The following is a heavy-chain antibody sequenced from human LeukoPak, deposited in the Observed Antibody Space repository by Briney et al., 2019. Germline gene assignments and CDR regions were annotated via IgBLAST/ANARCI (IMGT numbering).Heavy chain of an antibody. J-gene: IGHJ4*02. CDR1: GGSISSGDYY. CDR2: IYYSGST. CDR3: ARDGEGGSSSSFDY. D-gene: IGHD6-13*01. V-gene: IGHV4-30-4*08. Sequence: SQTLSLTCTVSGGSISSGDYYWSWIRQPPRKGLEWIGYIYYSGSTYYNPSLKSRVTISVDTSKNQFSLKLSSVTAADTAVYYCARDGEGGSSSSFDYWGQGTLVTVSS.